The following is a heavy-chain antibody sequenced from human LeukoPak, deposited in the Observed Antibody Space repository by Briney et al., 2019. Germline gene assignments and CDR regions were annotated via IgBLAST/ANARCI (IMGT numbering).Heavy chain of an antibody. CDR1: GYTFTGYY. V-gene: IGHV1-2*02. CDR2: INPTSGGT. Sequence: ASVKVSCKASGYTFTGYYVHWVRQAPGQGLEWMGWINPTSGGTNFAQKFQGRATLTRVTSISTAYMELGSLISDDTAVYYCARDGPSYAFDYWGQGTLVTVSS. J-gene: IGHJ4*02. CDR3: ARDGPSYAFDY.